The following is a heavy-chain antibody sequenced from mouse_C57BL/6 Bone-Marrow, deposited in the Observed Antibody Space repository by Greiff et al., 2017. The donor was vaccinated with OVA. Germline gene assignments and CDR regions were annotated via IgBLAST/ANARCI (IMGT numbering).Heavy chain of an antibody. Sequence: EVKLEESGGGLVQPGGSLKLSCAASGFTFSDYYMYWVRQTPEKRLEWVAYISNGGGSTYSPDTVKGRYTISKDNAKNTLYLQMSRLKSEDTAMYYCARHAMDYWGQGTSVTVSS. CDR3: ARHAMDY. V-gene: IGHV5-12*01. CDR1: GFTFSDYY. J-gene: IGHJ4*01. CDR2: ISNGGGST.